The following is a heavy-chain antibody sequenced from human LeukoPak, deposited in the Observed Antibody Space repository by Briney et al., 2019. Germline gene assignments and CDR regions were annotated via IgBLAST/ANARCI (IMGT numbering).Heavy chain of an antibody. D-gene: IGHD3-16*02. CDR2: ISYDGSNK. CDR3: ARDRTDYVWGSYRALDY. Sequence: PGGSLRLSCGASGFTFSSYAMHWVRQAPGKGLEWVAVISYDGSNKYYADSVKGRFTISRDNSKNTLYLQMNSLRAEDTAVYYCARDRTDYVWGSYRALDYWGQGTLVTVSS. CDR1: GFTFSSYA. V-gene: IGHV3-30-3*01. J-gene: IGHJ4*02.